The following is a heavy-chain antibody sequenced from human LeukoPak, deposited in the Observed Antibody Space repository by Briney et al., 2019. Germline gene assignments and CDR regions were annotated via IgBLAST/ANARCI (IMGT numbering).Heavy chain of an antibody. D-gene: IGHD2-21*02. J-gene: IGHJ5*02. Sequence: SVTVSCKASGGTFSSYAISWVRQTPGQGLEWMGGIIPIFGTANYAQKFQGRVTITADESTSTAYMELSSLRSEDTAVYYCARDYAPDCGGDCPPGVYNWFDPWGQGTLVTVSS. V-gene: IGHV1-69*13. CDR2: IIPIFGTA. CDR1: GGTFSSYA. CDR3: ARDYAPDCGGDCPPGVYNWFDP.